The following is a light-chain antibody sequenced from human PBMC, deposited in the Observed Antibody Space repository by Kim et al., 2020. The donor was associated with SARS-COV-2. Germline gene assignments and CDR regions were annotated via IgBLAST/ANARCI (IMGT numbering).Light chain of an antibody. V-gene: IGKV3-15*01. Sequence: EVVMTQSPATLSMSPGERATLSCRASQSVNNNLAWYQQRPGQAPRLLLFDTSTRATGIPARFSGSGSGTEFTLTISSLQSEDFAVYYCKQYQNWPAITFGQGTRLEIK. J-gene: IGKJ5*01. CDR1: QSVNNN. CDR2: DTS. CDR3: KQYQNWPAIT.